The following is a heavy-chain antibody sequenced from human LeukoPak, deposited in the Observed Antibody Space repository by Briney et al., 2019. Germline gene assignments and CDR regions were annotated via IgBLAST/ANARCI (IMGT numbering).Heavy chain of an antibody. CDR3: AILLRSGSYMASNWFDP. CDR2: INPNSGGT. CDR1: GYTFTGYY. V-gene: IGHV1-2*02. J-gene: IGHJ5*02. Sequence: GASVKVSCKASGYTFTGYYMYWVRQAPGQGLEWMGWINPNSGGTNYAQKFQGRVTMTRDTSISTAYMELSRLRSDDTAVYYCAILLRSGSYMASNWFDPWGQGTLVTVSS. D-gene: IGHD3-10*01.